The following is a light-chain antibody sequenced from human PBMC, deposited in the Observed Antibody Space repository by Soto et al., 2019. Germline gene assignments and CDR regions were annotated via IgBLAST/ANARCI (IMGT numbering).Light chain of an antibody. J-gene: IGKJ4*01. V-gene: IGKV4-1*01. CDR1: QSISYSSNNRNY. Sequence: DFVMTQSPHSLAVSLGERATINCKSSQSISYSSNNRNYLAWYQVKPGQPPKLLINWASTRESGVPDRFSGSGSGTDFTLTISSLQAEDVAVYYCQEYYTSRLTFGGGTKVEIK. CDR3: QEYYTSRLT. CDR2: WAS.